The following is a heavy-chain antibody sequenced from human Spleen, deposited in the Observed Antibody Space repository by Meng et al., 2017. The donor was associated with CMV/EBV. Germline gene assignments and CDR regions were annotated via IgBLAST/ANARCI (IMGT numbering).Heavy chain of an antibody. D-gene: IGHD1-7*01. CDR3: AKLIATNPGGSAFDY. Sequence: GESLKISCAASGFTFSSYGMHWVRQAPGKGLEWVAFIRYDGSNKYYADSVKGRFTISRDNSKNTLYLQMNSLRAEDTAVYYCAKLIATNPGGSAFDYWGQGTLVTVSS. V-gene: IGHV3-30*02. CDR1: GFTFSSYG. CDR2: IRYDGSNK. J-gene: IGHJ4*02.